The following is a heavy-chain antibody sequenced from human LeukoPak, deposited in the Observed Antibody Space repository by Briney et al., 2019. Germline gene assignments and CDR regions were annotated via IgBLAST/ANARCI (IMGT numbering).Heavy chain of an antibody. J-gene: IGHJ5*02. CDR2: IYYSGST. CDR3: ARGGVWSGFDDWFDP. CDR1: GGSISSGDYY. V-gene: IGHV4-30-4*08. Sequence: PSETLSLTCTVSGGSISSGDYYWSWIRQPPGKGLEWIGYIYYSGSTYYNPSLKSRVTISVDTSKNQFSLKLSSVTAADTAVYYCARGGVWSGFDDWFDPWGQGTLVTVSS. D-gene: IGHD3-3*01.